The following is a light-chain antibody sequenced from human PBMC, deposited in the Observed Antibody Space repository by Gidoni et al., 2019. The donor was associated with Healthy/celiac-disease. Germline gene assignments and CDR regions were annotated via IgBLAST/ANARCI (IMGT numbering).Light chain of an antibody. Sequence: DIQMTQSPSSLSASVGDRVTITCRASQSISSYLNWYQQKPGKAPKLLIYAASSLQSGVPSRFSGSGSGTDFPLTISSLQPEDFATYYCPQSYRTPWPFGQGTKVKIK. CDR1: QSISSY. CDR2: AAS. V-gene: IGKV1-39*01. CDR3: PQSYRTPWP. J-gene: IGKJ1*01.